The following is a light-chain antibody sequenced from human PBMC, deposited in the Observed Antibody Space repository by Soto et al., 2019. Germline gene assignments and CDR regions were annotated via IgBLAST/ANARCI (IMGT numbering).Light chain of an antibody. CDR2: EVS. CDR3: TSYTSSSTYV. Sequence: QSALTQPASVSGSPGQSITISCTGSSSDIGAYNSVSWYQQYPGKAPKLMIYEVSNRPSGVSNRFSGSKSGNTASLTISGLQADDEADYYCTSYTSSSTYVFGTGTKLTVL. CDR1: SSDIGAYNS. V-gene: IGLV2-14*01. J-gene: IGLJ1*01.